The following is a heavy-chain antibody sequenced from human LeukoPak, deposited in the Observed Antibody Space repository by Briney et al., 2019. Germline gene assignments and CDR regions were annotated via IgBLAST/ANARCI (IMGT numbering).Heavy chain of an antibody. D-gene: IGHD6-6*01. V-gene: IGHV4-38-2*02. J-gene: IGHJ4*02. CDR2: IYHSGST. CDR3: ARDGQLVDYEVDY. CDR1: GDSINNDTYY. Sequence: PSETLSLTCIVSGDSINNDTYYWNWIRQPPGKGLEWIGSIYHSGSTYYNPSLKSRVTISVDTSKNQFSLKLSSVTAADTAVYYCARDGQLVDYEVDYWGQGTLVTVSS.